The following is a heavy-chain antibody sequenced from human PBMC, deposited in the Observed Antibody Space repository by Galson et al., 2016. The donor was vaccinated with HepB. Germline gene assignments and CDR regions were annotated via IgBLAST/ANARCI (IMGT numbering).Heavy chain of an antibody. Sequence: SLRLSCAASGFTFSSYGMHWVRQAPGKGLEWVAVIWFDGSNQYYADSVKGRFTISRDNSKNTLYLQMNSLTAEDTAVYYCARTQWLFYFDYWGQGTLVTVSS. CDR1: GFTFSSYG. CDR2: IWFDGSNQ. CDR3: ARTQWLFYFDY. J-gene: IGHJ4*02. D-gene: IGHD6-19*01. V-gene: IGHV3-33*01.